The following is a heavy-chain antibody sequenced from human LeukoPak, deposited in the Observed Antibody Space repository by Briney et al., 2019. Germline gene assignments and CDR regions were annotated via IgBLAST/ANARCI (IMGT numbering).Heavy chain of an antibody. CDR3: ASGGIYYGAAFDF. J-gene: IGHJ4*02. D-gene: IGHD1-26*01. CDR1: GFTFSSYE. Sequence: GGSLRLSCAASGFTFSSYEMNWVRQAPGKGLEWVSYISSSGSTIYYADSEKGRFTISRDNAKNSLYLQMNSLRAEDTALYYCASGGIYYGAAFDFWGQGTLVTVSS. V-gene: IGHV3-48*03. CDR2: ISSSGSTI.